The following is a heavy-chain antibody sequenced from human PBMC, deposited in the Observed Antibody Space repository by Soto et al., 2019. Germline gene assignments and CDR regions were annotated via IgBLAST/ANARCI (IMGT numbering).Heavy chain of an antibody. CDR2: ISSSSSFR. D-gene: IGHD2-21*01. CDR1: GFTFTNHN. J-gene: IGHJ4*02. Sequence: GGSLRLSCAASGFTFTNHNMNWFRQAPGKGLEWVSSISSSSSFRNYADSVKGRFSISRDNDKNLVYLQMDSLRAEDTAVYYCARDPPLSVLVVVATDDFWGQGTLVTVSS. V-gene: IGHV3-21*04. CDR3: ARDPPLSVLVVVATDDF.